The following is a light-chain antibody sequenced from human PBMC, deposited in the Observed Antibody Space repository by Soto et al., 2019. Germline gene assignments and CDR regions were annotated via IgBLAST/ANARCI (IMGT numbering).Light chain of an antibody. J-gene: IGLJ2*01. CDR2: STS. Sequence: QAVVTQEPSLTVSPGGTVTLTCASSTGAVTSGYYPNWFQQKPGQAPRALIYSTSNKYSWTPARFSGSLLGRKAALTLSGVQPEDEAEYYCLLYYGGQMGVFGGGTKLTVL. CDR3: LLYYGGQMGV. CDR1: TGAVTSGYY. V-gene: IGLV7-43*01.